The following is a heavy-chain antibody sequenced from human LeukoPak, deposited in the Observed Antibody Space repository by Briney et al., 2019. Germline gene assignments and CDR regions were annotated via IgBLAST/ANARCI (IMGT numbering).Heavy chain of an antibody. CDR2: IIPIFGTA. V-gene: IGHV1-69*01. J-gene: IGHJ4*02. D-gene: IGHD5-24*01. CDR1: GGTFSSYA. CDR3: AGGLTRWLHTTYYFDY. Sequence: SVRVSCKASGGTFSSYAISWVRQAPGQGLEWMGGIIPIFGTANYAQKFQGRVTITADESTSTAYMELSSLRSEDTAVYYCAGGLTRWLHTTYYFDYWGQGTLVTVSS.